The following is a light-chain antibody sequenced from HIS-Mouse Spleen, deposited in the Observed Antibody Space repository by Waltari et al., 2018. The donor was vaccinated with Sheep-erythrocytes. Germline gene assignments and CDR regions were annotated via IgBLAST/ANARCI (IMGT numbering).Light chain of an antibody. CDR2: DVS. CDR1: SSDDCGDNY. V-gene: IGLV2-11*01. Sequence: QSALTQPRSGSGSPGQSATTSCPGTSSDDCGDNYLPWYQQHPGKAPKLMIYDVSQRPSGVPDRFSGSKSGNTASLTISGLQAEDEADYSCCSYAGSYNHVFATGTKVTVL. J-gene: IGLJ1*01. CDR3: CSYAGSYNHV.